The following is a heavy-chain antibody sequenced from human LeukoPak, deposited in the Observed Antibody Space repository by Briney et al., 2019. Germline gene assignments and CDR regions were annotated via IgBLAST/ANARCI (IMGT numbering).Heavy chain of an antibody. J-gene: IGHJ4*02. CDR3: AKGSYYDSSGSFYFDY. CDR1: GFTFSSYA. D-gene: IGHD3-22*01. CDR2: ISGSGDNT. Sequence: PGGSLRLSCAASGFTFSSYAMSWVRQAPGKGLEWVSGISGSGDNTYYADSVKGRFTISRDNSKNTLYAQVNSLGTEDTAAYYCAKGSYYDSSGSFYFDYWGQGTPVTVSS. V-gene: IGHV3-23*01.